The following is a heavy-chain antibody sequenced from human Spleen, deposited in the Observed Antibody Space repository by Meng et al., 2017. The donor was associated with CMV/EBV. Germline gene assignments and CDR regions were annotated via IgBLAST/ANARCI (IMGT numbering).Heavy chain of an antibody. CDR2: IRSSGVST. CDR1: GFTFSSPA. CDR3: ARVGVQYYDFWSGLDY. V-gene: IGHV3-23*01. D-gene: IGHD3-3*01. J-gene: IGHJ4*02. Sequence: GESLKISCAASGFTFSSPAMSWVRQAPGKGLEWVSGIRSSGVSTYYADAVKSRFTISRDNAKNSLYLQMNSPRAEDTAVYYCARVGVQYYDFWSGLDYWGQGTLVTVSS.